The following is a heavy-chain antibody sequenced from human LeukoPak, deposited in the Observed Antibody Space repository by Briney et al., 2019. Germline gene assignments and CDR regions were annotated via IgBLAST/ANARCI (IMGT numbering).Heavy chain of an antibody. CDR3: ASSGYCSGGSCYSGRWLDP. V-gene: IGHV4-34*01. CDR2: INHSGST. CDR1: GGSFRGYY. Sequence: SETLSLTCAVYGGSFRGYYWSWIRQPPGKGLEWIGEINHSGSTNYNPSLKSRVTISIDTSKNQFSLKLSSVTAADTAVYYCASSGYCSGGSCYSGRWLDPWGQGTLVTVSS. D-gene: IGHD2-15*01. J-gene: IGHJ5*02.